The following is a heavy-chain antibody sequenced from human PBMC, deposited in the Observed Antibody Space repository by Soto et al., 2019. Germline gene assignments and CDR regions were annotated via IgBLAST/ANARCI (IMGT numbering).Heavy chain of an antibody. D-gene: IGHD3-3*01. Sequence: PGGSLRLSCAASGFTFSSYGMHWVRQAPGKGLEWVAVISYDGSNKYYADSVKGRFTISRDNSKNTLYLQMNSLRAEDTAVYYCAKDSSGYLYYYYGMDVWGQGTTVTVSS. J-gene: IGHJ6*02. CDR2: ISYDGSNK. CDR3: AKDSSGYLYYYYGMDV. V-gene: IGHV3-30*18. CDR1: GFTFSSYG.